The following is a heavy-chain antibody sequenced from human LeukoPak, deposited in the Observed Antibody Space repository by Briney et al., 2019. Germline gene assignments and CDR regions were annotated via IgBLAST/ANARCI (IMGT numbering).Heavy chain of an antibody. Sequence: GGSLRLSCTASGFTFSASWTSWVRQAPGKGLEWVANIKEDGNEKCYVDSVKGRFTISRDNAKNSLYLQMNSLRAEDTAVYYCVKDRLRFSYWGQGTLDTVSS. CDR2: IKEDGNEK. V-gene: IGHV3-7*03. J-gene: IGHJ4*02. CDR3: VKDRLRFSY. CDR1: GFTFSASW. D-gene: IGHD3-16*01.